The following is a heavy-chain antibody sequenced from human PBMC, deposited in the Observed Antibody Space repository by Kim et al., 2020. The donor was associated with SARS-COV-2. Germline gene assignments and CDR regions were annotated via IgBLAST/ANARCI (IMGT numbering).Heavy chain of an antibody. V-gene: IGHV4-34*01. D-gene: IGHD3-22*01. Sequence: YNPSLKSRVTISVDTSKNQFSLKLTSVTAADTAVYYCARKITMIAAWNYWGQGTLVTVSS. J-gene: IGHJ4*02. CDR3: ARKITMIAAWNY.